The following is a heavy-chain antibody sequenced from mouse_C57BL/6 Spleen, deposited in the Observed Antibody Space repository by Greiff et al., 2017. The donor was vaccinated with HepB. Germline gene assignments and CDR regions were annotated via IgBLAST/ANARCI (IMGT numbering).Heavy chain of an antibody. CDR2: ICPGSGST. V-gene: IGHV1-55*01. CDR3: ARDSGSGRVFAY. D-gene: IGHD1-1*01. CDR1: GYTFTSYW. J-gene: IGHJ3*01. Sequence: VQLLQSGAELVKPGASVKMSCKASGYTFTSYWITWVKQRPGQGLEWIGDICPGSGSTNYNEKFKSKATLTVDTSSSTAYMQLSSLTSEDSAVYYCARDSGSGRVFAYWGQGTLVTVSA.